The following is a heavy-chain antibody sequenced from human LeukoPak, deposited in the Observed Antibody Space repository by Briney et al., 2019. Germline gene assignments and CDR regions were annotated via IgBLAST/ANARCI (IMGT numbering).Heavy chain of an antibody. J-gene: IGHJ6*02. D-gene: IGHD6-13*01. CDR3: ASWVAAASYGMDV. CDR1: GYTFTCYY. V-gene: IGHV1-2*02. Sequence: ASVKLSCKASGYTFTCYYMHWVRQAPGQGLEWMGWINPNSGGTNYAQKFQGRVTMTRDTSISTTYMELSRLRSDDTAVYYCASWVAAASYGMDVWGQGTTVTVSS. CDR2: INPNSGGT.